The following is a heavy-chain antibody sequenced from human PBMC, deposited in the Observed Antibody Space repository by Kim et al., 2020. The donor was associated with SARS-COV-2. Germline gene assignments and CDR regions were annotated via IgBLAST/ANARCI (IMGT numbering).Heavy chain of an antibody. D-gene: IGHD3-3*01. CDR3: ARDRTSYYDFWSGYYDSYYYYGMDV. CDR1: GFTFSSYW. CDR2: INSDGSST. V-gene: IGHV3-74*01. Sequence: GGSLRLSCAASGFTFSSYWMHWVRQAPGKGLVWVSRINSDGSSTSYADSVKGRFTISRDNAKNTLYLQMNSLRAEDTAVYYCARDRTSYYDFWSGYYDSYYYYGMDVWGQGTTVTVSS. J-gene: IGHJ6*02.